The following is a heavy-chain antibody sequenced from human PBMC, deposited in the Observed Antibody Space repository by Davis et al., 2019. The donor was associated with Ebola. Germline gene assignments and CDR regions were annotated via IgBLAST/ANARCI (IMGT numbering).Heavy chain of an antibody. CDR3: AHRPDDDYGGNSGGFGY. J-gene: IGHJ4*02. Sequence: SGPTLVKPTQTLTLTCTFSGFSLSTSGVGVVWIRQPPGKALEWLALIYWDDDKRYSPSLKSRLTITKDTSKNQVVLTMTNMDPVDTATYYCAHRPDDDYGGNSGGFGYWGQGTLVTVSS. V-gene: IGHV2-5*02. CDR2: IYWDDDK. D-gene: IGHD4-23*01. CDR1: GFSLSTSGVG.